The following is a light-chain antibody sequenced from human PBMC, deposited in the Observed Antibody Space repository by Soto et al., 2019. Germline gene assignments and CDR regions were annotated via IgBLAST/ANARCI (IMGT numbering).Light chain of an antibody. CDR1: QSISSW. CDR2: DAS. CDR3: QQYNSYPLT. Sequence: TQSPSTLAARVGDRVTITCRASQSISSWLAWYQQKAGKAPNLLIYDASSLESGVPSRFRGSGSGTEFTLTISSLKTDDFATYYCQQYNSYPLTFGGGTKVDIK. J-gene: IGKJ4*01. V-gene: IGKV1-5*01.